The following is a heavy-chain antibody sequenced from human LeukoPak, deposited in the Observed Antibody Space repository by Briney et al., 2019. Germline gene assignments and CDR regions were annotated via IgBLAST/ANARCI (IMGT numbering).Heavy chain of an antibody. J-gene: IGHJ4*02. CDR3: AHPSTPDYGGLVY. CDR1: GFTFRLYV. Sequence: QTGGSLRLSCVASGFTFRLYVMTWVRQAPGKGLEWVSAITGSGGSIYYADSVRGRFTISRDNSKNTLYLQMNSLRAEDTAVYYCAHPSTPDYGGLVYWGQGTLVTVSS. V-gene: IGHV3-23*01. CDR2: ITGSGGSI. D-gene: IGHD4-17*01.